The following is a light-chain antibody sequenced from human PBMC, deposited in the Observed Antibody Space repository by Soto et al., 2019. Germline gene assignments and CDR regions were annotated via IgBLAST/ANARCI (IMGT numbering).Light chain of an antibody. CDR3: GAWDGGLSAFV. J-gene: IGLJ1*01. Sequence: QSVLTQPPSVSAAPGRTVTISCSGSSSNIGNSFVSWYQQLPGTAPRLLIYDNNERPSGMPDRFSGSQSGTSATLGITGLQTGDEADYYCGAWDGGLSAFVFGTGTKVTVL. CDR1: SSNIGNSF. V-gene: IGLV1-51*01. CDR2: DNN.